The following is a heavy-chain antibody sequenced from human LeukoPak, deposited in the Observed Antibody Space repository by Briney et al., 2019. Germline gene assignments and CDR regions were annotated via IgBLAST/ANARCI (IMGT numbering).Heavy chain of an antibody. V-gene: IGHV4-34*01. CDR3: ARDLGGELLPTYYFDY. CDR2: IYHSGST. CDR1: GGSFSGYY. D-gene: IGHD1-26*01. J-gene: IGHJ4*02. Sequence: SETLSLTCAVYGGSFSGYYWSWIRQPPGKGLEWIGSIYHSGSTYYNPSLKSRVTISVDTSKNQFSLKLSSVTAADTAVYYCARDLGGELLPTYYFDYWGQGTLVTVSS.